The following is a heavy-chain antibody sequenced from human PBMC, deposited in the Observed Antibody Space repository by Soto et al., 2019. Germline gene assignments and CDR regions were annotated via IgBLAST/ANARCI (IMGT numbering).Heavy chain of an antibody. Sequence: SETLSLTCTVSGGSISSSSYYWGWIRQPPGKGLEWIGSIYYSGSTYYNPSLKSRVTISVDTSKNPFSLTLSSVTAADTAVYYGARLRFLEWLPNNWFDPWGQGTLVTVSS. V-gene: IGHV4-39*01. D-gene: IGHD3-3*01. CDR3: ARLRFLEWLPNNWFDP. CDR2: IYYSGST. J-gene: IGHJ5*02. CDR1: GGSISSSSYY.